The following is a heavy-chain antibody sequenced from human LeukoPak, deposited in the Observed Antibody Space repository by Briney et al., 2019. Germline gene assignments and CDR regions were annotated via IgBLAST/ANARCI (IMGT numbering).Heavy chain of an antibody. CDR2: IDTSSQHK. CDR3: ARSLVGAVIDH. Sequence: GGSLRLSCVASGFTLGHYNINWVPQAPGKGLEWVSSIDTSSQHKLYADPVKGRFAISRDNANNSLSLQMDSLRAEDTAVYYCARSLVGAVIDHCGQGTLVVVSS. D-gene: IGHD2-15*01. V-gene: IGHV3-21*01. CDR1: GFTLGHYN. J-gene: IGHJ4*02.